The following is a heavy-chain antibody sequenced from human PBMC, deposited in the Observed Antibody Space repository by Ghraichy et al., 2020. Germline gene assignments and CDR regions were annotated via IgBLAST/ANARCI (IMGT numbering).Heavy chain of an antibody. CDR2: INHSGST. CDR3: ASQHYYDSSGYYSRSDY. Sequence: SETLSLTCAVYGGSFSGYYWSWIRQPPGKGLEWIGEINHSGSTNYNPSLKSRVTISVDTSKNQFSLKLSSVTAADTAVYYCASQHYYDSSGYYSRSDYWGQGTLVTVSS. CDR1: GGSFSGYY. V-gene: IGHV4-34*01. D-gene: IGHD3-22*01. J-gene: IGHJ4*02.